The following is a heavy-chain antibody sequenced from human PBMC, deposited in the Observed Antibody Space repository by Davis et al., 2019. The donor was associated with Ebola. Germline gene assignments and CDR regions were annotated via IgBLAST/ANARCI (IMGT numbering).Heavy chain of an antibody. CDR1: GYTFTSYG. V-gene: IGHV1-18*01. CDR2: ISAYNGNT. D-gene: IGHD6-6*01. Sequence: ASVTVSCKASGYTFTSYGISWVRQAPGQGLEWVGWISAYNGNTNYAQKLQGRVTMTTDTSTSTAYLELRSLRSEDTAVYYCAGQLGGGGLDYWGQGTLVTVSS. J-gene: IGHJ4*02. CDR3: AGQLGGGGLDY.